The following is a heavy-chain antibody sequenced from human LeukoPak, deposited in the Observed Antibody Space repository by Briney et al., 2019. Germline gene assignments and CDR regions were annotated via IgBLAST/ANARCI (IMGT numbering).Heavy chain of an antibody. CDR2: ISSSGSTI. Sequence: GGSLRLSCAASGFTFSSYEMNWVRQAPGKGLEWVSYISSSGSTIYYADSVKGRFTTSRDNAKNSLYLQMNSLRAEDTAVYYCARDIDSRGTFDYWGQGTLGTVSS. CDR3: ARDIDSRGTFDY. J-gene: IGHJ4*02. D-gene: IGHD1-1*01. V-gene: IGHV3-48*03. CDR1: GFTFSSYE.